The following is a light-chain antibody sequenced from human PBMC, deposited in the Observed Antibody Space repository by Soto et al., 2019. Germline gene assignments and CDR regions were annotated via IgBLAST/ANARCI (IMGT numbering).Light chain of an antibody. V-gene: IGLV2-8*01. J-gene: IGLJ2*01. CDR3: SSYAGSNNVV. CDR1: SSDVGGYNY. CDR2: EVS. Sequence: QSALTQPPSASGSPGQSVTISCIGTSSDVGGYNYVSWYQQHPGKAPKLMIYEVSKRPSGVPDRFSGSKSGNTASLTVSGLQAEDEAGYYCSSYAGSNNVVFGGGTKLTVL.